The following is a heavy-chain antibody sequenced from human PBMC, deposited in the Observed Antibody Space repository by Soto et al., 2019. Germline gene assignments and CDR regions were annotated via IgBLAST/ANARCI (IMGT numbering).Heavy chain of an antibody. CDR1: GFTFDDYA. Sequence: EVQLVESGGGLVQPGRSLRLSCAASGFTFDDYAMHWVRQAPGKGLEWVSGISWNSGSIGYADSVKGRFTISRDNAKNSLELQMNRLRAEDTALYYCATGNDEYRSGFFDYWGQRTLDTVSS. D-gene: IGHD6-19*01. V-gene: IGHV3-9*01. CDR2: ISWNSGSI. J-gene: IGHJ4*02. CDR3: ATGNDEYRSGFFDY.